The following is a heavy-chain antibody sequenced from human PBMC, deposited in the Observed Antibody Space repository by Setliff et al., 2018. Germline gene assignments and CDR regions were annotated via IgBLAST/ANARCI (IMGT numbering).Heavy chain of an antibody. Sequence: SGESLKISCKASGYIFTNYWIGWVRQMPGKGLEWMGVIYPGDSDTRYSPSFQGQVTISADKSINTAYLQWSGLKASDTAIYYCTRHEDRNKCTSSSCYRENDAFDVWGQGAMVTVS. CDR1: GYIFTNYW. V-gene: IGHV5-51*01. D-gene: IGHD2-2*01. CDR2: IYPGDSDT. CDR3: TRHEDRNKCTSSSCYRENDAFDV. J-gene: IGHJ3*01.